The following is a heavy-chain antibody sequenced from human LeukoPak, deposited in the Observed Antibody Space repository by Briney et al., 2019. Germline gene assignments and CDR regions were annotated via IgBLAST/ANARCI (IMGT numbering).Heavy chain of an antibody. D-gene: IGHD3-22*01. Sequence: GGSLRPSCAASGFTFSNYDMHWVRQAPGKGLEWVAIISYDGSNKYYADSVKGRFTISRDNSKNTLYVQMNSLRAEDTAVFYCARAPAYYDESRGHLKISNWYLDLWGRGTLVTVSS. CDR3: ARAPAYYDESRGHLKISNWYLDL. J-gene: IGHJ2*01. V-gene: IGHV3-30*03. CDR1: GFTFSNYD. CDR2: ISYDGSNK.